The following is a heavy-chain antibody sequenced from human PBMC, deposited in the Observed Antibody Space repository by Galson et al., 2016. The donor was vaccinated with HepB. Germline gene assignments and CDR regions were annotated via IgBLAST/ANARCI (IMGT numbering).Heavy chain of an antibody. D-gene: IGHD1-26*01. CDR3: ARGPPGEWETPPFDY. CDR2: IYSVGST. Sequence: SLRLSCAASGFTVSTNYMNWVRQAPGKGLAWVSVIYSVGSTYYADSVKGRFTISRDNSKNTLYLQMNSLRADDTAVYYCARGPPGEWETPPFDYWGQGTLVTVSS. J-gene: IGHJ4*02. V-gene: IGHV3-66*01. CDR1: GFTVSTNY.